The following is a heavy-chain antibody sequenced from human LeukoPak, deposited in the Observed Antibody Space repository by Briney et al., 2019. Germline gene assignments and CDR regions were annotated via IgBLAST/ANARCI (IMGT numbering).Heavy chain of an antibody. Sequence: QTGGSLRLSCAASGFTFSSYAMSWVRQAPGKGLEWVSAISGSGGSTYYADSVKGRFTISRDNSKNTLYLQMNSLRAEDTAVYYCAKDGTTPYYDFWSGYPNFDHWGQGTLVTVSS. V-gene: IGHV3-23*01. CDR3: AKDGTTPYYDFWSGYPNFDH. CDR1: GFTFSSYA. J-gene: IGHJ4*02. CDR2: ISGSGGST. D-gene: IGHD3-3*01.